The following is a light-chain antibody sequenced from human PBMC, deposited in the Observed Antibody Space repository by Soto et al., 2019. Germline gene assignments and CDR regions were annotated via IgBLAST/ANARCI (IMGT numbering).Light chain of an antibody. CDR2: DVN. CDR1: GSDVGGYNY. V-gene: IGLV2-14*03. Sequence: QSVLTQPASVSGSPGQSITISCTGTGSDVGGYNYVSWYQQHPGKAPKLMIYDVNIRPSGVSSRFSGSKSGNTASLTISGLQAQDEADYYCSSHTSSDTRVFGGGTKLTVL. J-gene: IGLJ2*01. CDR3: SSHTSSDTRV.